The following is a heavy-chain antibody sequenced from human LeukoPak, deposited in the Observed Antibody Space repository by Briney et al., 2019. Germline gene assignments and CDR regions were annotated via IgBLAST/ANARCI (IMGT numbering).Heavy chain of an antibody. Sequence: SETLSLTCAVYGGSFSGYYWSWIRQPPGKGLEWIGEINHSGSTNYNPSLKSRVTISVDTSKNQFSLKLSSVTAADTAVYYCARDHILTGYYYDAFDIWGQGTMVTVSS. V-gene: IGHV4-34*01. D-gene: IGHD3-9*01. CDR3: ARDHILTGYYYDAFDI. CDR2: INHSGST. CDR1: GGSFSGYY. J-gene: IGHJ3*02.